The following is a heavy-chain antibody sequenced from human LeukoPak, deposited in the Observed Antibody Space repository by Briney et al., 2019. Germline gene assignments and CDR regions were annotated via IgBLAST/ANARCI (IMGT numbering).Heavy chain of an antibody. CDR2: IHNSGDA. V-gene: IGHV4-30-4*01. Sequence: SETLSLTCIVSGGSISSANYYWSRIRQPPGKGLEWIGYIHNSGDAYYNPSLRRRVYMAVDTSKNQLSLKLSSVTAADTAVYYCARYNYYGTSGYDYWGLGTLVTVSS. CDR3: ARYNYYGTSGYDY. CDR1: GGSISSANYY. J-gene: IGHJ4*02. D-gene: IGHD3-22*01.